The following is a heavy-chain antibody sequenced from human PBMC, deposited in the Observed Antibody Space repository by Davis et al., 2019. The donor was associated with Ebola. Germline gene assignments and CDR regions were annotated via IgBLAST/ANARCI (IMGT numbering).Heavy chain of an antibody. V-gene: IGHV1-18*01. CDR2: ISAYNGNT. CDR1: GGTFSSYG. CDR3: ARDPLVVPAATYYYYYGMDV. J-gene: IGHJ6*02. Sequence: ASVKVSCKASGGTFSSYGISWVRQAPGQGLEWMGWISAYNGNTNYAQKLQGRVTMTTDTSTSTAYMELRSLRSDDTAVYYCARDPLVVPAATYYYYYGMDVWGQGTTVTVSS. D-gene: IGHD2-2*01.